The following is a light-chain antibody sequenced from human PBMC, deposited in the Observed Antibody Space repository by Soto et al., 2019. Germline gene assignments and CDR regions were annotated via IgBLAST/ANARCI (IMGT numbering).Light chain of an antibody. CDR3: STWDVSLNALDV. V-gene: IGLV1-44*01. Sequence: QSVLTQPPSASGTPGQRVTISCSGARSNVGSNTVNWYQHLPGTAPKLLIYSNDQRPSGVPDRFSGSKSDTSASLAISGLQSDDEADYYCSTWDVSLNALDVFGTGTKVTVL. CDR1: RSNVGSNT. CDR2: SND. J-gene: IGLJ1*01.